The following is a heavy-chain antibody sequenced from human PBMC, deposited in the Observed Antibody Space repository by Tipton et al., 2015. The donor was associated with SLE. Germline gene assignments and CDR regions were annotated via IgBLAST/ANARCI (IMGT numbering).Heavy chain of an antibody. Sequence: QLVQSGAQVKKPGESLKISCKGSGYRFISYWIVWVRQMPGKGLEWMGIIYPGDSDTRYSPSFQGQVTISADKSISTAYLQWSSLKASDTAMYYCARHDEEGEPHSCYYYMDVWGKGTTVTVSS. D-gene: IGHD3-16*01. CDR2: IYPGDSDT. V-gene: IGHV5-51*01. CDR3: ARHDEEGEPHSCYYYMDV. J-gene: IGHJ6*03. CDR1: GYRFISYW.